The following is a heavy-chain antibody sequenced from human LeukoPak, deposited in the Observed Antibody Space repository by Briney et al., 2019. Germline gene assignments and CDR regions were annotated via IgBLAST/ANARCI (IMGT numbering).Heavy chain of an antibody. V-gene: IGHV3-21*01. CDR1: GFTFSSYS. D-gene: IGHD2-2*02. J-gene: IGHJ6*03. CDR3: ARGVVQLLYPYYMDV. Sequence: GSLRLSCAASGFTFSSYSMNWVRQAPGKGLKWVSSISSSSSYIYYADSVKGRFTISRENAKNSLYLQMNSLRAGDTAVYYCARGVVQLLYPYYMDVWGKGTTVTVSS. CDR2: ISSSSSYI.